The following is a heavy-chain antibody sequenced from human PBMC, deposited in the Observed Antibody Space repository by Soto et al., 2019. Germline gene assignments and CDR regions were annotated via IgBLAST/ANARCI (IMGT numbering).Heavy chain of an antibody. J-gene: IGHJ6*02. D-gene: IGHD3-10*01. CDR2: IYYIGST. CDR3: ATVSMVRENYYYYGMDV. Sequence: SETLSLTCTVSGGSIISGGYYLSWIRQHPGKGLEWIGYIYYIGSTYYNPSLKSRVTISVDTSKNQFSLKLSSVTAADTAVYYCATVSMVRENYYYYGMDVWGQGTTVTVSS. CDR1: GGSIISGGYY. V-gene: IGHV4-31*03.